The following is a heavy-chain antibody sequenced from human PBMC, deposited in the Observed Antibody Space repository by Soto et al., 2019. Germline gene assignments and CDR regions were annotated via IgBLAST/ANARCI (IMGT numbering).Heavy chain of an antibody. D-gene: IGHD3-22*01. CDR3: SRGTYYPQSSGLHADY. V-gene: IGHV3-30*03. CDR2: ISSDGHHQ. J-gene: IGHJ4*02. CDR1: GFSFNDYA. Sequence: WSLRLSCATSGFSFNDYAMYWVRQAPGQGLEWVAIISSDGHHQFYLDNLRGRFTVSRDNSKNTLYLQMNSLRPEDTAVYYCSRGTYYPQSSGLHADYWGPGTVVTVYS.